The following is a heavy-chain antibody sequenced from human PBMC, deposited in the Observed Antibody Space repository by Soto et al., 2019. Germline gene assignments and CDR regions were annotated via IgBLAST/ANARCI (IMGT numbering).Heavy chain of an antibody. Sequence: EVQLLESGGGLVQPGGSLRLSCAASGFTFSSYAMSWVRQAPGKGLEWVSAISGSGGSTYYADSVKGRFTNSRDNSKNMLYLQMNSLRAEDTAVYFCAKDGVTVTEVLLDYWGQGTLVTVSS. J-gene: IGHJ4*02. CDR3: AKDGVTVTEVLLDY. V-gene: IGHV3-23*01. D-gene: IGHD4-4*01. CDR1: GFTFSSYA. CDR2: ISGSGGST.